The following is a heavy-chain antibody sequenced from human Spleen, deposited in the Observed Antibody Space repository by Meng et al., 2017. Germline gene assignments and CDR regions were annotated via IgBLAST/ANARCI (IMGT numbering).Heavy chain of an antibody. D-gene: IGHD2-21*02. J-gene: IGHJ4*02. Sequence: QVRLQESGPGLVKPSETLSLTCTVSGVSISGFYWSWIRQPPGGGLEWIGYIHDSGRSNSNPSLKSRVTISADTSKKQFSLELMSVTAADTAVYYCARYFCGSACYYFDYWGQGTLVTVSS. CDR2: IHDSGRS. V-gene: IGHV4-4*09. CDR1: GVSISGFY. CDR3: ARYFCGSACYYFDY.